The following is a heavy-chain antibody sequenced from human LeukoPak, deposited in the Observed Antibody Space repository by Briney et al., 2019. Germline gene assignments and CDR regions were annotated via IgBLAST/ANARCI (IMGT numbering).Heavy chain of an antibody. D-gene: IGHD6-19*01. Sequence: SETLSLTCTVSGGSISSYYRSWIRQPPGKGLEWIGYIYYSGSTNYNPPLKSRVTISVDTSKNQFSLKLSSVTAADTAVYYCAREIPLSTTRSGWYDYWGQGTLVTVSS. V-gene: IGHV4-59*01. CDR3: AREIPLSTTRSGWYDY. J-gene: IGHJ4*02. CDR1: GGSISSYY. CDR2: IYYSGST.